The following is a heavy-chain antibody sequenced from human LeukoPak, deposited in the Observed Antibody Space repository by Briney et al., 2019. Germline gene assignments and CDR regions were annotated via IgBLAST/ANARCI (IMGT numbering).Heavy chain of an antibody. V-gene: IGHV4-4*07. CDR1: GGSISSYY. CDR2: IYTSGST. J-gene: IGHJ2*01. Sequence: PSETLSLTCTVSGGSISSYYWSWIRQPAGKGLEWIGRIYTSGSTNYNPSLKSRVTMSVDTSKNQFSLKLSSVTAADTAVYYCARVISNGYSSGWYSPLYWYFGLWGRGTLVTASS. D-gene: IGHD6-19*01. CDR3: ARVISNGYSSGWYSPLYWYFGL.